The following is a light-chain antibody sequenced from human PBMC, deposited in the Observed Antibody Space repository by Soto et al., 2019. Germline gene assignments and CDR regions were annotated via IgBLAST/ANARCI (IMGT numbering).Light chain of an antibody. V-gene: IGLV2-14*01. CDR3: SSYTSGSILV. Sequence: QSALTQPASVSGSPGQSITISCTGTSSDVGGYNYVSWYQLHPDKAPKLMIYDVSNRPSGVSNRFSGSKSGNTASLTISGLQAEDEADYYCSSYTSGSILVFGGGTKLTVL. CDR1: SSDVGGYNY. J-gene: IGLJ2*01. CDR2: DVS.